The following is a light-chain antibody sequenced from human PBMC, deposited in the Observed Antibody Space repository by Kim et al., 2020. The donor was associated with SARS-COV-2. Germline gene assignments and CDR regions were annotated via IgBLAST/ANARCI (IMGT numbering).Light chain of an antibody. J-gene: IGLJ3*02. CDR1: SSDVGGYNY. CDR3: SSYTISNTLVV. V-gene: IGLV2-14*03. CDR2: GVT. Sequence: QSITISCTGTSSDVGGYNYVSWYQQHPGKAPKLMIYGVTNRPSGVSNRCSVSKSGNTASLTISGLQAEDEADYYCSSYTISNTLVVFGGGTQLTVL.